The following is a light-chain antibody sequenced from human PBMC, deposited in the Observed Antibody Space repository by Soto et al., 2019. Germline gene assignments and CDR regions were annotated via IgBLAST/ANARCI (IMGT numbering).Light chain of an antibody. CDR1: QSVRTN. Sequence: EVMMTQFPDTVSVTPGETVTLSCGASQSVRTNLAWYQQRPGQAPRLLIHYSSTRASDIPARFSGSGSGTNFTLAIRSLQSEDFAVYYCKQYNSYPLTFGPGTKVDIK. CDR3: KQYNSYPLT. CDR2: YSS. J-gene: IGKJ3*01. V-gene: IGKV3D-15*01.